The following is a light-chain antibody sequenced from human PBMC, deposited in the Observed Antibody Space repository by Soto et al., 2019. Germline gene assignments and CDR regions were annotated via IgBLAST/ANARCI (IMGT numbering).Light chain of an antibody. CDR1: QSVSSN. J-gene: IGKJ1*01. CDR2: GAS. Sequence: EMVMTQSPATLSVSPGERATLSCRASQSVSSNLAWYQQKPGQAPRLLIYGASTRATGIPARFSGSVSGTEFTLTISSLQSEDFAVYYCQQYNSWPPWTVSPGTKVDI. CDR3: QQYNSWPPWT. V-gene: IGKV3-15*01.